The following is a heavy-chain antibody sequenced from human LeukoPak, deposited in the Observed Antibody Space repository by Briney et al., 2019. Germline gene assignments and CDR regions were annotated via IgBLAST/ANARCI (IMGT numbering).Heavy chain of an antibody. J-gene: IGHJ4*02. D-gene: IGHD3-3*01. Sequence: GASVNVSCKASGYTFTGYYMHWVRQAPGQGLEWMGWINPNSGGTNYAQKLQGRVTMTTDTSTSTAYMELRSLRSDDTAVYYCARAPRIFGVVIHDYWGQGTLVTVSS. V-gene: IGHV1-2*02. CDR3: ARAPRIFGVVIHDY. CDR1: GYTFTGYY. CDR2: INPNSGGT.